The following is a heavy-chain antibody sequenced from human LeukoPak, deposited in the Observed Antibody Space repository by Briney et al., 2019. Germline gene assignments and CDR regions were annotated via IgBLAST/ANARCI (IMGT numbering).Heavy chain of an antibody. CDR2: INPNSGGT. J-gene: IGHJ6*02. D-gene: IGHD3-22*01. Sequence: ASVKVSCKASGGTFSTYPVSWVRQAPGQGLEWMGWINPNSGGTNYAQKFQGWVTMTRDTSISTAYMELSRLRSDDTAVYYCARGPYYYDSSGPNYYYYGMDVWGQGTTVTVSS. CDR3: ARGPYYYDSSGPNYYYYGMDV. CDR1: GGTFSTYP. V-gene: IGHV1-2*04.